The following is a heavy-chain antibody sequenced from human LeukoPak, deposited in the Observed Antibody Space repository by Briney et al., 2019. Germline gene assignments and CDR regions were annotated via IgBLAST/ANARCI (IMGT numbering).Heavy chain of an antibody. CDR1: GGTFSSYA. J-gene: IGHJ4*02. V-gene: IGHV1-69*13. Sequence: SVKVSCKASGGTFSSYAISWVRQAPGQGLEWMGGITPIFGTANYAQKFQGRVTITADESTSTAYMELSSLRSEDTAVYYCASGIADRDLDYWGQGTLVTVSS. CDR2: ITPIFGTA. CDR3: ASGIADRDLDY. D-gene: IGHD6-13*01.